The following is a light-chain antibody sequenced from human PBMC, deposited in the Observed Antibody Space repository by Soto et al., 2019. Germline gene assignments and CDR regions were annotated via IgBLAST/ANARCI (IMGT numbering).Light chain of an antibody. CDR2: SAS. V-gene: IGKV3-15*01. CDR3: QQYNNWPPLT. Sequence: EIVMTQSPLTLSVSPGERATLSCRASQSVSSNLAWYQQKPGQPPRLLIYSASTRATDIPARFSGSGSGTEFTLTISSLQSEDFAVYYCQQYNNWPPLTFGGGTKLEIK. J-gene: IGKJ4*01. CDR1: QSVSSN.